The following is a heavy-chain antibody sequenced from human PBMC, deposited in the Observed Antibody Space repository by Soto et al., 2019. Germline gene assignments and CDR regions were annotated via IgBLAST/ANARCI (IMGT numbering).Heavy chain of an antibody. CDR2: IYHSGST. D-gene: IGHD6-13*01. J-gene: IGHJ6*02. V-gene: IGHV4-4*02. Sequence: SETLSLTCAVSGGSISSSNWWSWVRQPPGKGLEWIGEIYHSGSTNYNPSLKSRVTISVDRSKNQFSLKLSSVTAADTAVYYCARRYSSSWYYGFYYYGMDVWGPGTTVTVS. CDR1: GGSISSSNW. CDR3: ARRYSSSWYYGFYYYGMDV.